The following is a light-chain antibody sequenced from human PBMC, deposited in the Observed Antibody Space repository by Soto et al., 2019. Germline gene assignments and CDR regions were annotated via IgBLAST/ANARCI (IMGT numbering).Light chain of an antibody. Sequence: QSALTQPPSASGSPGQSVAISCTGTSSDVGGYNYVSWYQQHSGKAPKLMIYEVTKRPSGVPDRFSGSRSGNTASLIVSGLQAEDEADYYCSSYAASGHGVFGGGTKLTVL. CDR3: SSYAASGHGV. J-gene: IGLJ3*02. V-gene: IGLV2-8*01. CDR2: EVT. CDR1: SSDVGGYNY.